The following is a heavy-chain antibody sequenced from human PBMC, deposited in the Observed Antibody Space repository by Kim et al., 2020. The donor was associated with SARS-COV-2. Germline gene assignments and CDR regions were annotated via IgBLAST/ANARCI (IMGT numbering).Heavy chain of an antibody. Sequence: SETLSLTCTVSGGSISSYYWSWIRQPPGKGLEWIGYIYYSGSTNYNPSLKSRVTTSVDTSKNQFSLKLSSVTAADTAVYYCARVGGRWLPIDYWGQGTLVTVSS. V-gene: IGHV4-59*01. J-gene: IGHJ4*02. D-gene: IGHD3-16*01. CDR2: IYYSGST. CDR1: GGSISSYY. CDR3: ARVGGRWLPIDY.